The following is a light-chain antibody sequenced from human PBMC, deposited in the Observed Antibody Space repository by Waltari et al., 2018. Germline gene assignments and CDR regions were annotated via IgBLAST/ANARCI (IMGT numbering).Light chain of an antibody. CDR3: QQTFSSPLS. CDR1: QNIDPY. Sequence: DIQLTQSPSSLSAFVGDRVITTCRAGQNIDPYLNWCQPKPGKAPKLLISGASTLQSGVPSRFSGSGSGAEFTLTINSLHPEDLATYYCQQTFSSPLSFGQGTRLDI. CDR2: GAS. V-gene: IGKV1-39*01. J-gene: IGKJ2*01.